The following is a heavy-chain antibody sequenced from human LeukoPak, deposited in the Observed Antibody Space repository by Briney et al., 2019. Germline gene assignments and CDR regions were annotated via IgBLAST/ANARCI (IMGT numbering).Heavy chain of an antibody. CDR3: AREPLKQQLVLGWFDP. V-gene: IGHV1-18*01. Sequence: ASVKVSCKASGYTFTSYGISWVRQAPGQGLEWMGWISAYNGNTNYAQKLQGRVTMTTDTSTSTAYMELRSLRSDDTVVYYCAREPLKQQLVLGWFDPWGQGTLVTVSS. J-gene: IGHJ5*02. CDR1: GYTFTSYG. D-gene: IGHD6-13*01. CDR2: ISAYNGNT.